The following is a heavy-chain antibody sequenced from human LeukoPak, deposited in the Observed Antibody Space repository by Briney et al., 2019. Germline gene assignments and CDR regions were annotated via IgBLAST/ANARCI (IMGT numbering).Heavy chain of an antibody. CDR3: ARDQGKYSSPSPFGY. CDR2: ICYSGST. J-gene: IGHJ4*02. Sequence: TSETLSLTCTVSGGSISSYYWSWIRQPPGKGLEWIGYICYSGSTNYNPSLKSRVTISVDTSKNQFSLKLSSVTAADTAVYYCARDQGKYSSPSPFGYWGQGTLVTVSS. D-gene: IGHD6-6*01. CDR1: GGSISSYY. V-gene: IGHV4-59*01.